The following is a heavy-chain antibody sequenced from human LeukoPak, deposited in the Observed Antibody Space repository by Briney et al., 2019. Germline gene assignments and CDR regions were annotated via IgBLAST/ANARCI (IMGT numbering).Heavy chain of an antibody. CDR1: GFTLSSCW. Sequence: GGSLRLSCVASGFTLSSCWMSWVRQAPGKGLVWVSRFKSDGSSTSYADSVKGRFTISRDNAKNTLYLQMNSLRAEDTAVYYCARSDWFDPWGQGTLVTVSS. V-gene: IGHV3-74*01. J-gene: IGHJ5*02. CDR3: ARSDWFDP. CDR2: FKSDGSST.